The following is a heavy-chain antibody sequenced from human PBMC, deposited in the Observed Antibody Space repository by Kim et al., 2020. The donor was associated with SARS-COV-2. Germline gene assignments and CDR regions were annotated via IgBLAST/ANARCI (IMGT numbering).Heavy chain of an antibody. J-gene: IGHJ4*02. D-gene: IGHD2-2*01. CDR3: AKYCSSTSCYRGPVFDY. Sequence: GGSLRLSCAASGFTFSSYAMSWVRQAPGKGLEWVSAISGSGGSTYYADSVKGRFTISRDNSKNTLYLQMNSLRAEDTAVYYCAKYCSSTSCYRGPVFDYWGQGTLVTVSS. CDR2: ISGSGGST. V-gene: IGHV3-23*01. CDR1: GFTFSSYA.